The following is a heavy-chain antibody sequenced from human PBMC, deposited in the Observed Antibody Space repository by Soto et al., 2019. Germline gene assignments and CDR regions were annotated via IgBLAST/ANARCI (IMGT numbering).Heavy chain of an antibody. D-gene: IGHD1-26*01. CDR1: GGSFSGYY. CDR3: ARGGANDVTLRWFDP. CDR2: INHSGST. Sequence: QVQLQQWGAGLLKPSETLSLTCAVYGGSFSGYYWSWIRQPPGKGLEGIGEINHSGSTNYNTSLKSRVTISVDTSKDQFSLKLSSVTAADTAVYYCARGGANDVTLRWFDPWGQGTLVTVSS. J-gene: IGHJ5*02. V-gene: IGHV4-34*01.